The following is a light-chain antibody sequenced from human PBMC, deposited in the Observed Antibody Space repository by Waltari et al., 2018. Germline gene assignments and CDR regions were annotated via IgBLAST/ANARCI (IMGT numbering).Light chain of an antibody. J-gene: IGLJ1*01. CDR2: EVN. V-gene: IGLV2-8*01. CDR1: SSDVGGYKF. CDR3: SSYAGSNNLV. Sequence: QSALTQPPSASGSPGQSVTISCTGTSSDVGGYKFVSWYQQHPGRAPKLMIYEVNQRPSGVPDRFSGSKSGNTASLTVSGLQAEDEADYYCSSYAGSNNLVFGTVTKVTVL.